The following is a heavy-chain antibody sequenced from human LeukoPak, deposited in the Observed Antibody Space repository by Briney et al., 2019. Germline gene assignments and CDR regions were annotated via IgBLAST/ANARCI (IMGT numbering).Heavy chain of an antibody. J-gene: IGHJ4*02. D-gene: IGHD6-19*01. CDR1: GFTFSDYY. CDR3: ARAQGSIAVPDY. CDR2: ISNSSSYT. V-gene: IGHV3-11*06. Sequence: GGSLRLSCAASGFTFSDYYMSWIRQAPGKGLEWVSYISNSSSYTNYADSVKGRFTISRDNAKNSLYLQMNSLRAEDTAVYYCARAQGSIAVPDYWGQGTLVTVSS.